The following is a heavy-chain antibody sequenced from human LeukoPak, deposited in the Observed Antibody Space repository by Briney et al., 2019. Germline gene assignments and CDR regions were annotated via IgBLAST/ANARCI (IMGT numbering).Heavy chain of an antibody. CDR2: IYYSGST. D-gene: IGHD3-3*01. CDR1: GGSISSYY. Sequence: SETLSLTCTVSGGSISSYYWSWIRQPPGKGLQWIGYIYYSGSTNYNPSLKSRVTISVDTSKNQFSLKLSSVTAADTALYYCRSDTHYDFWSGYLEAFDIWGQVTMLTFSS. CDR3: RSDTHYDFWSGYLEAFDI. J-gene: IGHJ3*02. V-gene: IGHV4-59*01.